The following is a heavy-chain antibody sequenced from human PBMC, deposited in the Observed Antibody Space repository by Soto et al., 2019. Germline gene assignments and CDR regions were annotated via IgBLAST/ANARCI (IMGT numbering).Heavy chain of an antibody. V-gene: IGHV3-33*06. CDR3: AKNFGVVIIFDY. D-gene: IGHD3-3*01. J-gene: IGHJ4*02. CDR1: GFTFSSYG. Sequence: GGSLRLSCAASGFTFSSYGMHWVRQAPGKGLEWVAVIWYDGSNKYYADSVKGRFTISRDNSKNTLYLQMNSLRAEDTAVYYCAKNFGVVIIFDYWGQGTLVTVAS. CDR2: IWYDGSNK.